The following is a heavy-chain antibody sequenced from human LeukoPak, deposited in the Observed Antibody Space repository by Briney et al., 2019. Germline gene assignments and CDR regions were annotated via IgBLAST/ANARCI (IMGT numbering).Heavy chain of an antibody. V-gene: IGHV3-15*01. J-gene: IGHJ4*02. CDR3: FYFNSSGYPSLDY. Sequence: PGGSLRLPCAASGFTFSNARMNWLRQAPGKGLEWVGRIKRKTDGGTTEYATPVKGRFTISRDDSKNTLYLQMNSLKTEDTAVYYCFYFNSSGYPSLDYWGLGTLVTVAS. CDR2: IKRKTDGGTT. D-gene: IGHD3-22*01. CDR1: GFTFSNAR.